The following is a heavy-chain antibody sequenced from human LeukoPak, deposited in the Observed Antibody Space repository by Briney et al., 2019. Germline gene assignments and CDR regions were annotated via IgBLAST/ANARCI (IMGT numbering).Heavy chain of an antibody. V-gene: IGHV3-30-3*01. CDR3: ARHHAPYSSSWYYFDY. D-gene: IGHD6-13*01. CDR2: ISYDGSNK. CDR1: GFTSSIYT. J-gene: IGHJ4*02. Sequence: GRSLRLSCAASGFTSSIYTVHWVRQAPGKGLEWVAVISYDGSNKYYADSVKGRFTISRDNSKNTLYLQMNSLRAEDTAVYYCARHHAPYSSSWYYFDYWGQGTLVTVSS.